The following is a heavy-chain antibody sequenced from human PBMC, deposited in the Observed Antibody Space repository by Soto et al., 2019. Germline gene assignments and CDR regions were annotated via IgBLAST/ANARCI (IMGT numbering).Heavy chain of an antibody. V-gene: IGHV1-8*01. Sequence: QVQLVQSGAEVKKPGASVKVSCKASGYTFTSYDINWVRQATGQGLEWMGWMNPNSGNTGNAQKFRGTVTMTRNTSISTAYMELSSLRSEATAVYYSASDITAYCSFDLWGRGTLVTVSS. CDR2: MNPNSGNT. J-gene: IGHJ2*01. CDR1: GYTFTSYD. D-gene: IGHD3-16*01. CDR3: ASDITAYCSFDL.